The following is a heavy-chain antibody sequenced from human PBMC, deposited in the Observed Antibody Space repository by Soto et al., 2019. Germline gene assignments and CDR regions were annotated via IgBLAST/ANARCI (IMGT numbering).Heavy chain of an antibody. Sequence: PGESLKISCKGSGYSFTSYWIGWVRQMPGKGLEWMGIIYPGDSDTRYSPSFQGQVTISADKSISTAYLQWSSLKASDTAMYYCARHSTVTTLGYYYGMDVWGQGTTVTVSS. CDR3: ARHSTVTTLGYYYGMDV. D-gene: IGHD4-17*01. CDR2: IYPGDSDT. V-gene: IGHV5-51*01. J-gene: IGHJ6*02. CDR1: GYSFTSYW.